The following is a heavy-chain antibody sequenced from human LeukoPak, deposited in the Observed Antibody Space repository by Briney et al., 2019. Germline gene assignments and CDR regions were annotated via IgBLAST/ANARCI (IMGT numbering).Heavy chain of an antibody. J-gene: IGHJ5*02. CDR3: ARMSDILTGHYPQWFDP. Sequence: ASVKVSCKASGHTFTGYYMHWVRQAPGQGLEWMGWINPNSGGTSYAQKFQGRVTMTRDTSVSTAYMELSRLRSDDTAVYYCARMSDILTGHYPQWFDPWGQGTLVTVSS. CDR1: GHTFTGYY. D-gene: IGHD3-9*01. V-gene: IGHV1-2*02. CDR2: INPNSGGT.